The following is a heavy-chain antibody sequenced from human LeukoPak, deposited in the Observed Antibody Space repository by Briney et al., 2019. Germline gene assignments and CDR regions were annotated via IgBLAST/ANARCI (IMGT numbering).Heavy chain of an antibody. V-gene: IGHV4-39*07. CDR3: ASLRVRGVIILPY. Sequence: PSETLSLTCTVPGGSISSGGYYWSWIRQPPGKGLEWIGEINHSGSTNYNPSLKSRVTISVDTSKNQFSLKLSSVTAADTAVYYCASLRVRGVIILPYWGQGTLVTVSS. CDR1: GGSISSGGYY. J-gene: IGHJ4*02. D-gene: IGHD3-10*01. CDR2: INHSGST.